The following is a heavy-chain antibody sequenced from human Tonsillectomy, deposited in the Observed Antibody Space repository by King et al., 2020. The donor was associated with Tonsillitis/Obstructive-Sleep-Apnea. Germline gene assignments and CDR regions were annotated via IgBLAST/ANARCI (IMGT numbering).Heavy chain of an antibody. CDR1: GGTFSSYA. CDR2: IIPIFGTS. CDR3: ARAPGIAVAGMEYFQH. J-gene: IGHJ1*01. D-gene: IGHD6-19*01. Sequence: QLVQSGAEVKKPGSSVKVSCKASGGTFSSYAISWVRQAPGQGLEWMGGIIPIFGTSNYAPKFQGRVTITADESTSTAYMELSSLRSEDTAVYYCARAPGIAVAGMEYFQHWGQGTLVTVSS. V-gene: IGHV1-69*01.